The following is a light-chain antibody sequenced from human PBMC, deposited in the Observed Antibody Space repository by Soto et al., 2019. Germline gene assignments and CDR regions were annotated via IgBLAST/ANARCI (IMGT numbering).Light chain of an antibody. CDR2: AND. V-gene: IGLV1-40*01. CDR3: SSYTSSSTRV. J-gene: IGLJ1*01. Sequence: QSVLTQPPSVSGAPGQRVTISCTGSSSNIGAGYDVHWYQQLPGTAPKLLIYANDNRPSGVPDRFSGSKSGTSASLAITGLRAEDEADYYCSSYTSSSTRVFGTGTKLTVL. CDR1: SSNIGAGYD.